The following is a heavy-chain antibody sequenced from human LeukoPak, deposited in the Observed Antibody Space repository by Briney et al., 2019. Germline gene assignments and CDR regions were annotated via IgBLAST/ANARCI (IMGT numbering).Heavy chain of an antibody. CDR3: ARSWSGYSFDP. V-gene: IGHV1-2*02. CDR2: INLNSGGT. D-gene: IGHD3-3*01. J-gene: IGHJ5*02. Sequence: GASVKVSCKASGYTFSAYYMHWVRQAPGQGLEWMGWINLNSGGTNYAQKFQGRVTMTRDTSISTAYMELSRLRSNDTAVYYCARSWSGYSFDPWGQGTLVTVSS. CDR1: GYTFSAYY.